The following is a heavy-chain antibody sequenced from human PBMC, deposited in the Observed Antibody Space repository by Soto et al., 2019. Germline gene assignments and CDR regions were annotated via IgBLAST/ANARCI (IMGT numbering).Heavy chain of an antibody. CDR3: AREAVGAGYNLGVYFDY. D-gene: IGHD1-26*01. CDR1: GCVVSSDA. Sequence: GGSVRLSCAAGGCVVSSDARSWVLKAPGKGLEWVAVISYDGSNKYYADSVKGRFTISRDNSKNTLYLQMNSLRAEDTAGYYCAREAVGAGYNLGVYFDYWGQGTLVTVSS. V-gene: IGHV3-30-3*01. CDR2: ISYDGSNK. J-gene: IGHJ4*02.